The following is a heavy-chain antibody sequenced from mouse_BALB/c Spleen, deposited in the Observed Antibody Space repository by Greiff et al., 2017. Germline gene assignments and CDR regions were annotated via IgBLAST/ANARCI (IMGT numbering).Heavy chain of an antibody. J-gene: IGHJ4*01. Sequence: EVQLQQSGPGLVKPSQSLSLTCTVTGYSITSDYAWNWIRQFPGNKLEWMGYISYSGSTSYNPSLKSRISITRDTSKNQFFLQLNSVTTEDTATYYCARFDYYGSSGNAMDYWGQGTSVTVSS. CDR1: GYSITSDYA. CDR2: ISYSGST. V-gene: IGHV3-2*02. D-gene: IGHD1-1*01. CDR3: ARFDYYGSSGNAMDY.